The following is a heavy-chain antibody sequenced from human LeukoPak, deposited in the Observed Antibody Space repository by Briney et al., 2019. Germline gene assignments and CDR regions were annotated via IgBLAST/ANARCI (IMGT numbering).Heavy chain of an antibody. Sequence: GGSQRLSCAASGFTFSSYWMNWARQAPGKGLEWVANIKQDGSEKYYVDSVRGRFTISRDNAKNSLFLQMNSLRAEDTAVYYCASLWGVKGTYGMDVWGQGTTVTVSS. J-gene: IGHJ6*02. D-gene: IGHD3-10*01. V-gene: IGHV3-7*03. CDR3: ASLWGVKGTYGMDV. CDR1: GFTFSSYW. CDR2: IKQDGSEK.